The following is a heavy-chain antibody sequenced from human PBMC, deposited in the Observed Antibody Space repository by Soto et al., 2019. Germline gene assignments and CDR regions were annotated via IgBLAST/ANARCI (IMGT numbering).Heavy chain of an antibody. CDR3: ARGGRQWLVTSDFNY. CDR1: GFTFSDYA. D-gene: IGHD6-19*01. Sequence: VQLVESGGGVVQPGRSLRLSCAASGFTFSDYAMHWVRQAPGKGLEWVAVVSPDGRNTYYADSVKGRFTISRDSSKNTVSLEMTSLRAEDTAVYYCARGGRQWLVTSDFNYWGQGALVTVSS. J-gene: IGHJ4*02. CDR2: VSPDGRNT. V-gene: IGHV3-30*03.